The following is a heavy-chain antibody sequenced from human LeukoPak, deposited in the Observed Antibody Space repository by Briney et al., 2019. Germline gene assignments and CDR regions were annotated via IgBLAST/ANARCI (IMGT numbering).Heavy chain of an antibody. V-gene: IGHV3-11*06. J-gene: IGHJ4*02. CDR2: ISSSSSYT. Sequence: PGGSLRLSCTASGFTFSSYWMSWIRQAPGKGLEWVSYISSSSSYTNYADSVKGRFTISRDNAKNSLYLQMNSLRAEDTAVYYCARVGVGELLSSSPFDYWGQGTLVTVSS. CDR3: ARVGVGELLSSSPFDY. CDR1: GFTFSSYW. D-gene: IGHD3-10*01.